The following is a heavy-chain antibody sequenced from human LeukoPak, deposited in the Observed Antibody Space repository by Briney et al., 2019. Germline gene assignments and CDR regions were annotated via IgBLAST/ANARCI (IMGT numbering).Heavy chain of an antibody. J-gene: IGHJ3*02. V-gene: IGHV1-69*05. Sequence: SVKVSCKASGGTFSSYAISWVRQAPGQGLEWMGRIIPIFGTANYAQKFQGRVTITTDESTSTAYMELSSLRSEDTAVYYCARHQYYYDSSGYYSGAFDIWGQGTMVTVSS. CDR3: ARHQYYYDSSGYYSGAFDI. D-gene: IGHD3-22*01. CDR2: IIPIFGTA. CDR1: GGTFSSYA.